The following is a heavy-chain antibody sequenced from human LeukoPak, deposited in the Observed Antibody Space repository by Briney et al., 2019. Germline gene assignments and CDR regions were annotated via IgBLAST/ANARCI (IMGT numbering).Heavy chain of an antibody. Sequence: GGSLRLSCEASGFIFSNYWMHWLRQAPGKGLVWVSRISGDGISTVYADPVKGRFTISRDSAKNRVYLQVNSLRGEDTAVYYCARGGYRYMDVWGKGTTVTVSS. CDR1: GFIFSNYW. CDR3: ARGGYRYMDV. CDR2: ISGDGIST. V-gene: IGHV3-74*01. D-gene: IGHD3-16*02. J-gene: IGHJ6*03.